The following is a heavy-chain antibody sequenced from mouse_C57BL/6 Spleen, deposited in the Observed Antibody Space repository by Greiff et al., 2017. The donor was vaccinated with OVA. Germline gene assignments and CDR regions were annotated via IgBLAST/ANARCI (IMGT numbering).Heavy chain of an antibody. CDR1: GFSLTSYG. CDR3: ARINLPLAMDY. J-gene: IGHJ4*01. Sequence: VQLQESGPGLVQPSQSLSITCTVSGFSLTSYGVHWVRQSPGKGLEWLGVIWSGGSKDYNAAFISRLSISKDNSKSQVFFKMNSLQADDTAIYYCARINLPLAMDYWGQGTSVTVSS. V-gene: IGHV2-2*01. CDR2: IWSGGSK.